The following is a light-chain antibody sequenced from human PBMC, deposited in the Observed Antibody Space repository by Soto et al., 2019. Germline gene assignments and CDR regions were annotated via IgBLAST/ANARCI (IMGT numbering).Light chain of an antibody. Sequence: DIQMTQSPSSLSASVGDRVTITCRASQTISNYLNWYQQKPGKAPKLLIYAASTLQTGVPSRFSGSGSGTDFSLTISTLQPEDFATSSCQQSYSPPITFGQGTDW. V-gene: IGKV1-39*01. CDR2: AAS. CDR1: QTISNY. J-gene: IGKJ5*01. CDR3: QQSYSPPIT.